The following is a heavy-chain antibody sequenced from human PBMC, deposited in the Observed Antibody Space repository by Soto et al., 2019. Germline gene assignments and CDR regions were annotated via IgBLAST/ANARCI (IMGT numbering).Heavy chain of an antibody. CDR3: ARGCSSTAFYSSFGY. Sequence: SETLSLTCAVSGGPLNSGGYYWTWIRQHPGKGLEWIGYIYHYGIAYYNPTLKSRVTISVDTSQNRFSLKLNSATAADTAVSYCARGCSSTAFYSSFGYWGQGALVTVSS. D-gene: IGHD2-2*02. CDR1: GGPLNSGGYY. V-gene: IGHV4-31*11. CDR2: IYHYGIA. J-gene: IGHJ4*02.